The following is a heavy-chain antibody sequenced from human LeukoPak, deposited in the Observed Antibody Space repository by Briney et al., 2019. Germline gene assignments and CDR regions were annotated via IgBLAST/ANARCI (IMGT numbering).Heavy chain of an antibody. CDR3: ARDKLAYYDFWSGPYYMDV. V-gene: IGHV4-4*07. CDR1: GGSISSYY. D-gene: IGHD3-3*01. CDR2: IYTSGST. Sequence: SETLSLTCTVSGGSISSYYWSWIRRPAGKGLEWIGRIYTSGSTNYNPSLKSRVTISVDKSKNQFSLKLSSVTAADTAVYYCARDKLAYYDFWSGPYYMDVWGKGTTVTVSS. J-gene: IGHJ6*03.